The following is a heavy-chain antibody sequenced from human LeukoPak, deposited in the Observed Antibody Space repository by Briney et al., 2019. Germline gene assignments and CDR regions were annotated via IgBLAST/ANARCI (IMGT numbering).Heavy chain of an antibody. D-gene: IGHD2/OR15-2a*01. Sequence: GGSLRLSCAASGFTFSDYYMSWIRQAPGKGLEWVSYISSSGSTIYYADSVKGRFTISRDNAKNSLYLQMNSLRAEDTAVYYCAREITTFHDAFDIWGQGTMVTVSS. CDR3: AREITTFHDAFDI. J-gene: IGHJ3*02. V-gene: IGHV3-11*01. CDR2: ISSSGSTI. CDR1: GFTFSDYY.